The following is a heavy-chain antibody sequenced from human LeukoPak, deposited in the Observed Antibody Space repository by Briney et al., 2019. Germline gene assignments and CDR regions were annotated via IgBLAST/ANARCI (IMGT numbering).Heavy chain of an antibody. D-gene: IGHD4-17*01. Sequence: GASVKVSCKASGYTFTGYYMYWVRQAPGQGLEWMGWINPKSGGTNYAQKFQGRVTMTRDTSISTAYMELSRLRSDDTAVYYCARLATTVTTRYFDYWGQGTLVTVSS. CDR2: INPKSGGT. V-gene: IGHV1-2*02. J-gene: IGHJ4*02. CDR3: ARLATTVTTRYFDY. CDR1: GYTFTGYY.